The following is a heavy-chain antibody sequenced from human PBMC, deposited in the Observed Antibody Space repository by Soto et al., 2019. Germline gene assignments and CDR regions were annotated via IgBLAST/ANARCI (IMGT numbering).Heavy chain of an antibody. CDR1: GDSMNNYY. J-gene: IGHJ4*02. CDR2: VYSSGST. D-gene: IGHD6-13*01. CDR3: ARGYTSNWFRLDS. V-gene: IGHV4-59*01. Sequence: SETLSLTCSVSGDSMNNYYWSWTRQPPGQGLEYIGYVYSSGSTSYNPSLRSRLTIYQDTSKTQFSLTLTSVTAADTAVYYCARGYTSNWFRLDSWGQGILVTVSS.